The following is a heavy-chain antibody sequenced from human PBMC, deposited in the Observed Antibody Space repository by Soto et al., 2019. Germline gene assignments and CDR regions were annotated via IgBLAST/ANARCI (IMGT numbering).Heavy chain of an antibody. Sequence: EVQLLESGGGLVQPGGSLRLSCAASGFTFSSYAMSWVRQAPGKGLEWVSVISGSGGSTYYADSVKGRFTISRDNSKNTLYLQMNRRRAEDTAVYYCAKGLAWLVLYGFDYWGQGTLVTVSS. CDR2: ISGSGGST. V-gene: IGHV3-23*01. J-gene: IGHJ4*02. D-gene: IGHD6-19*01. CDR1: GFTFSSYA. CDR3: AKGLAWLVLYGFDY.